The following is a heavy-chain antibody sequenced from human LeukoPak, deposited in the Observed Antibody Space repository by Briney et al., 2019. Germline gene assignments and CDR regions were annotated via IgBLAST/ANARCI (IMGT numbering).Heavy chain of an antibody. Sequence: GGSLRLSCAASGMTFSNHWMHWVRQAPGKGLEWVAFIRYDGSNKYYADSVKGRFTISRDNSKNTLYLQMNSLRAEDTAVYYCANDPKYSGYDFSFDYWGQGTLVTVSS. D-gene: IGHD5-12*01. V-gene: IGHV3-30*02. CDR1: GMTFSNHW. J-gene: IGHJ4*02. CDR2: IRYDGSNK. CDR3: ANDPKYSGYDFSFDY.